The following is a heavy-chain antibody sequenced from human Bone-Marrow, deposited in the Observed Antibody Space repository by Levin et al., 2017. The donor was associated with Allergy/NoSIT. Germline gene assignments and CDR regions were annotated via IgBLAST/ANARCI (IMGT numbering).Heavy chain of an antibody. CDR2: IYYSGST. V-gene: IGHV4-39*01. CDR1: GGSISSSSYY. D-gene: IGHD5-18*01. CDR3: ARMRDSYGYMDY. Sequence: SETLSLTCTVSGGSISSSSYYWGWIRQPPGKGLEWIGSIYYSGSTYYNPSLKSRVTISVDTSKNQFSLKLSSVTAADTAVYYCARMRDSYGYMDYWGQGTLVTVSS. J-gene: IGHJ4*02.